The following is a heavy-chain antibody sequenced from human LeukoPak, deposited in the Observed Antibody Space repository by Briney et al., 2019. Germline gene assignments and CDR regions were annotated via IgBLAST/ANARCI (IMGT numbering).Heavy chain of an antibody. D-gene: IGHD2-15*01. V-gene: IGHV3-7*01. CDR1: GLSFSAYW. Sequence: GGSLRLSCAASGLSFSAYWMTWVRQAPGTGLEWVANINPAGSETYYVDPVKGRFSISRDNAKNLVYLQMNSLRAEDTAVYHCARFGYVAAVGVWGQGTPVTVSS. CDR3: ARFGYVAAVGV. CDR2: INPAGSET. J-gene: IGHJ4*02.